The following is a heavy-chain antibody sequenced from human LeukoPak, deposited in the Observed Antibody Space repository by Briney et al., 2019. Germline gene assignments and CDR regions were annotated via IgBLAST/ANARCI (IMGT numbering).Heavy chain of an antibody. CDR2: IYHSGST. Sequence: SETLSLTCTVSGDSISSGHYWGWIRQPPGKGLECIGSIYHSGSTYYNPSLKSRVTISVDTSKNQFSLKLSSVTAADTAVYYCARFPDYYDSSGYYIDYWGQGTLVTVSS. D-gene: IGHD3-22*01. V-gene: IGHV4-38-2*02. CDR1: GDSISSGHY. CDR3: ARFPDYYDSSGYYIDY. J-gene: IGHJ4*02.